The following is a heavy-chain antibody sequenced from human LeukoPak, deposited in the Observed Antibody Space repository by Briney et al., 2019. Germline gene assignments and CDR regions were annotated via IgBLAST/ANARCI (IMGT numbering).Heavy chain of an antibody. Sequence: PGRSLRLSSAASGFTFSSYGMHWVRQAPGKGLEWVAVISYDGSNKYYADSVKGRFTISRDNSKNTLYLQMNSLRAEDTAVYYCATVVPAARPDYWGQGTLVTVSS. CDR2: ISYDGSNK. D-gene: IGHD2-2*01. J-gene: IGHJ4*02. CDR3: ATVVPAARPDY. CDR1: GFTFSSYG. V-gene: IGHV3-30*03.